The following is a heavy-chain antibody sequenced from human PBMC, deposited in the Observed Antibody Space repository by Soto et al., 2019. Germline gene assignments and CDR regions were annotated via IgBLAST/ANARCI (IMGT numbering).Heavy chain of an antibody. V-gene: IGHV3-53*01. J-gene: IGHJ3*02. D-gene: IGHD3-3*01. CDR2: FYSDGTT. Sequence: EVQLVESGGGLIQPGGSLRLSCAASGFTVSSTYLSWVRQAPGKGLEWVSVFYSDGTTYYADSVKGRFTISRDNSKNTLYLQVNSLRAEDTAVYHCARGWQNLEKDHDAFDIWGQGTMVTVSS. CDR1: GFTVSSTY. CDR3: ARGWQNLEKDHDAFDI.